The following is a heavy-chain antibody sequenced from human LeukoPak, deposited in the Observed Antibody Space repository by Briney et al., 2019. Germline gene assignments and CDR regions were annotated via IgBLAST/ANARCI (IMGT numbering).Heavy chain of an antibody. CDR3: ARVSYYGSGSYYNEDY. Sequence: SVKVSCKASAGTFSSYAISWVRQAPRQGLEWMGGIIPIFGTANYAQKFQGRVTITADKSTSTAYMELSSLRSEDTAVYYCARVSYYGSGSYYNEDYWGQGTLVTVSS. CDR2: IIPIFGTA. V-gene: IGHV1-69*06. D-gene: IGHD3-10*01. CDR1: AGTFSSYA. J-gene: IGHJ4*02.